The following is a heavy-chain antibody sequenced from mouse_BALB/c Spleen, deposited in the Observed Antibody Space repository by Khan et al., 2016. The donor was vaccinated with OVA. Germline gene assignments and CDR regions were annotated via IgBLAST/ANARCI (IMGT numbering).Heavy chain of an antibody. Sequence: VQLQQSGPELVQPGASVKISCKASGYSFTGYNMNWVKQSNGKSLEWIGNIDPYYGGATYNQKFKGKVTLTVDKSSSTAYMQLKSLTSEDSAVYYCTGEYGNYVRYYFDIWGQGTTLTVSS. J-gene: IGHJ2*01. CDR3: TGEYGNYVRYYFDI. CDR2: IDPYYGGA. D-gene: IGHD2-10*02. CDR1: GYSFTGYN. V-gene: IGHV1-39*01.